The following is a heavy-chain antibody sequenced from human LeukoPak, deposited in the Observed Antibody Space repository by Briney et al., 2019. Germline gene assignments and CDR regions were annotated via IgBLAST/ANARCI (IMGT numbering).Heavy chain of an antibody. J-gene: IGHJ4*02. CDR3: AKSNVDTAMVKGPYYFDY. CDR1: GFTFNNYA. Sequence: PGGSLRLSCAASGFTFNNYAMSWVRQAPGKGLEWVSAISGSGGGTYYADSVKGRFTISRDNSKNTLYLQMNSLRAEDTAVYYCAKSNVDTAMVKGPYYFDYWGQGTLVTVSS. D-gene: IGHD5-18*01. CDR2: ISGSGGGT. V-gene: IGHV3-23*01.